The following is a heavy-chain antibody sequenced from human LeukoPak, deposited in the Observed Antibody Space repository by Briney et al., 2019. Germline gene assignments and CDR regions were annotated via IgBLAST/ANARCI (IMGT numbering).Heavy chain of an antibody. CDR1: GYTFTSYA. CDR3: ARSYYGSGSHWGMDV. CDR2: INAGNGNT. D-gene: IGHD3-10*01. V-gene: IGHV1-3*01. Sequence: ASVKVSCKASGYTFTSYAMHWVRQAPGQRLEWMGWINAGNGNTKYSQKFQGRVTITRDTSASTAYMELSSLRSEDTAVYYCARSYYGSGSHWGMDVWGEGTTVTVSS. J-gene: IGHJ6*04.